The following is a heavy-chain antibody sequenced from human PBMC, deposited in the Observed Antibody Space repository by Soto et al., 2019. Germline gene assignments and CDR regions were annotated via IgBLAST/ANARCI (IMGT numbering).Heavy chain of an antibody. CDR2: SRDKGNSYST. D-gene: IGHD1-7*01. V-gene: IGHV3-72*01. Sequence: PGGSLRLSCAGSGFTFSDYYIDWVRQAPGKGLEWVGRSRDKGNSYSTDYAASVKGRFTVSRDASKNSLYLQMNSLKADDTALYYCARSIPGTTSFGYWGQGTLVTVSS. CDR3: ARSIPGTTSFGY. CDR1: GFTFSDYY. J-gene: IGHJ4*02.